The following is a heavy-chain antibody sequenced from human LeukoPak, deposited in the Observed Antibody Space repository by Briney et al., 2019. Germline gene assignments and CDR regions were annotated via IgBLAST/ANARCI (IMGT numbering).Heavy chain of an antibody. D-gene: IGHD3-22*01. V-gene: IGHV4-39*07. Sequence: SETLSLTCTVSGGSISSSSYYWGWIRQPPGKGLEWIGSIYYSGSTCYNPSLKSRVTISVDTSKNQISLKLNSVTAADTAVYYCGRDSRGPDYWGQGTLVTVSS. CDR1: GGSISSSSYY. J-gene: IGHJ4*02. CDR2: IYYSGST. CDR3: GRDSRGPDY.